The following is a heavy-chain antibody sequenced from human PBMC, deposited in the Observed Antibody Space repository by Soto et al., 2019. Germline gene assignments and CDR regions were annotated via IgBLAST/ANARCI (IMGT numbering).Heavy chain of an antibody. CDR3: ARRDYGGNSRNWFDP. Sequence: SETLSLTCTVSGGSISSSSYYWAWIRQPPGKGLEWIGSIYYSGSTYYNPSLKSRVTISVDTSKNQFSLKLSSVTAADTAVYYCARRDYGGNSRNWFDPWGQGTLVTVS. J-gene: IGHJ5*02. CDR1: GGSISSSSYY. CDR2: IYYSGST. V-gene: IGHV4-39*01. D-gene: IGHD4-17*01.